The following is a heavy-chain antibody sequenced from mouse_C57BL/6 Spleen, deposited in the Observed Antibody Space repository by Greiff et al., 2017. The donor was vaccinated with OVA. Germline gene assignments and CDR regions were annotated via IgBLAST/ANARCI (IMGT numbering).Heavy chain of an antibody. D-gene: IGHD4-1*01. CDR2: IHPNSGST. CDR1: GYTFTSYW. J-gene: IGHJ2*01. CDR3: ARRTGRGEYFDD. Sequence: QVQLKQPGAELVKPGASVKLSCKASGYTFTSYWMHWVKQRPGQGLEWIGMIHPNSGSTNYNEKFKSKATLTVDKSSSTAYMQLSSLTSEDSAVYYCARRTGRGEYFDDWGQGTTLTVSS. V-gene: IGHV1-64*01.